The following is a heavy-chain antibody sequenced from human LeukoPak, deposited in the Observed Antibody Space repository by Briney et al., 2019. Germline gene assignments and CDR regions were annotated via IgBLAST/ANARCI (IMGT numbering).Heavy chain of an antibody. J-gene: IGHJ5*02. CDR3: AQSRVEVVLRFDP. CDR1: GFTFSSYA. CDR2: ISGSGGST. D-gene: IGHD2-15*01. V-gene: IGHV3-23*01. Sequence: GGSLRLSCAASGFTFSSYAMSWVRQAPGKGPEWVSAISGSGGSTYYADSVKGRFTISRDNSKNTLYLQMNSLRAEDTAVYYCAQSRVEVVLRFDPWGQGTLVTVSS.